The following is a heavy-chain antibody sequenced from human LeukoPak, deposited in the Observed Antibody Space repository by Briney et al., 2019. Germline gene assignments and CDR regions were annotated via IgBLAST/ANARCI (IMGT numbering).Heavy chain of an antibody. Sequence: GGSLRLSCAASGFTFDNYAMHWVRQAPGKGLEWLSIISWNSGYIGYADSVKGRFTISRDNARKSLDLQMNSLRAEDTAFYYCAKVRGTYSSGYFFDYWGQGTLVTVSS. CDR2: ISWNSGYI. V-gene: IGHV3-9*01. CDR3: AKVRGTYSSGYFFDY. D-gene: IGHD6-19*01. J-gene: IGHJ4*02. CDR1: GFTFDNYA.